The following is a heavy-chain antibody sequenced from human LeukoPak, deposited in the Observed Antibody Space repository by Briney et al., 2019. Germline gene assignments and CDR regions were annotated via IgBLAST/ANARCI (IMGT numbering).Heavy chain of an antibody. Sequence: SETLSLTCTVFGDSVSSSNYYWAWFRQPPGKGLDWIGSLYYDGRTYYSPSLESRVTVSVDTSKNQFSLKLSSVTAADTAVYYCARDRCSSSSCYGTHYWYFDLWGRGTLVTVSS. CDR1: GDSVSSSNYY. CDR3: ARDRCSSSSCYGTHYWYFDL. V-gene: IGHV4-39*07. J-gene: IGHJ2*01. CDR2: LYYDGRT. D-gene: IGHD2-2*01.